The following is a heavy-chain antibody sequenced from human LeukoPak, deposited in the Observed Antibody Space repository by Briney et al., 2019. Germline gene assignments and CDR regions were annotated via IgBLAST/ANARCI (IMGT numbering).Heavy chain of an antibody. V-gene: IGHV3-23*01. J-gene: IGHJ4*02. Sequence: GGSLRLSCAASGFTFSSYAMSWVRQAPGKGLEWVSTISGSGGSTYYADSVKGRFTISRDNSKNTLYLQMNSLRAEDTAVYYCAKSPIGAARPSFGFDYWGQGTLVTVSS. CDR1: GFTFSSYA. D-gene: IGHD6-6*01. CDR2: ISGSGGST. CDR3: AKSPIGAARPSFGFDY.